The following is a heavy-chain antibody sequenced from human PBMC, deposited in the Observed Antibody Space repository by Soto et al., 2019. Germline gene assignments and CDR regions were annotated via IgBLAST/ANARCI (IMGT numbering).Heavy chain of an antibody. Sequence: SETLSLTCAVYSGSLSGYYWNWIRQPPGKGLEWIGEINHNGATNYNPSLNSRVTLSVDTSKNQFSLKLSSVTAADTAVYYCARVSGQLSIRSNWFDPWGQGTLVTVPQ. V-gene: IGHV4-34*01. CDR1: SGSLSGYY. J-gene: IGHJ5*02. D-gene: IGHD1-1*01. CDR3: ARVSGQLSIRSNWFDP. CDR2: INHNGAT.